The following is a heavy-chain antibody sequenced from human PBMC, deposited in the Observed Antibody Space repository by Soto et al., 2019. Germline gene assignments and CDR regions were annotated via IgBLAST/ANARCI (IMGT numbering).Heavy chain of an antibody. Sequence: VQLVESGGGLVQPGGSLRLSCAASGFTFSSYGMHWVRQAPGKGLEWVAVIWYDGSNKYYADSVKGRFTISRDNSKNTLYLQMNSLRAEDTAVYYCARDVPQQQLVSWGQGTLVTVSS. J-gene: IGHJ4*02. V-gene: IGHV3-33*08. CDR2: IWYDGSNK. D-gene: IGHD6-13*01. CDR3: ARDVPQQQLVS. CDR1: GFTFSSYG.